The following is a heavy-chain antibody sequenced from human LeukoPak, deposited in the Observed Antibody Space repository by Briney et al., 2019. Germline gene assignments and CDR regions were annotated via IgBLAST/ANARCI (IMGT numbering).Heavy chain of an antibody. J-gene: IGHJ4*02. D-gene: IGHD1-20*01. CDR2: IIPIFGTA. CDR1: GYTFTSYG. V-gene: IGHV1-69*13. CDR3: ARDKLDKWNDQDGDY. Sequence: SVKVSCKASGYTFTSYGISWVRQAPGQGLEWMGGIIPIFGTANYAQKFQGRVTITADESTSTAYMELSSLRSEDTAVYYCARDKLDKWNDQDGDYWGQGTLVTVSS.